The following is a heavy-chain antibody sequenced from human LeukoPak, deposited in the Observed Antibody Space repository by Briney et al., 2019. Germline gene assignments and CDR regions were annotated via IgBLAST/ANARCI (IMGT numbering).Heavy chain of an antibody. J-gene: IGHJ5*02. Sequence: PGGSLRLSCAASGFTFDDFTMHWVRQAPGKGLEWVSLINWDGSSTYYADSVRGRFTISRDNSKNSLDLQMNSLRSEDTAFYYCAQGGSYCGGDCSSTWGQGTLVTVSS. CDR1: GFTFDDFT. CDR2: INWDGSST. CDR3: AQGGSYCGGDCSST. D-gene: IGHD2-21*02. V-gene: IGHV3-43*01.